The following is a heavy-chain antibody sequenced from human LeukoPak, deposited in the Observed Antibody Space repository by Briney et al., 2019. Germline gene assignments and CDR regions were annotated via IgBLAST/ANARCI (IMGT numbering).Heavy chain of an antibody. V-gene: IGHV1-69*05. CDR2: IIPIFGTA. Sequence: SVKVSCKASGGTFSSYAISWVRQAPGQGLEWMGGIIPIFGTANYAQKFQGRVTITTDESTSTAYMELSSLRSEDTAVYYCAGSSSFTGYNWFDPWGQGTLVTVSS. D-gene: IGHD2-2*01. CDR3: AGSSSFTGYNWFDP. CDR1: GGTFSSYA. J-gene: IGHJ5*02.